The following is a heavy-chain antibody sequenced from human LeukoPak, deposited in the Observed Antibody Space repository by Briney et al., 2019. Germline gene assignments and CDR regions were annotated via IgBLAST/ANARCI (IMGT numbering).Heavy chain of an antibody. Sequence: PGGSLRLSCAASGFTFSSYSMNWVRQAPGKGLEWVSRCDSDGSGTTYVDSVKGRFTVSRDNAKNTLYLQMSSLRAEDTAVYYCATSSVWGGAFNIWGQGTMVTVSS. CDR2: CDSDGSGT. CDR3: ATSSVWGGAFNI. J-gene: IGHJ3*02. D-gene: IGHD3-16*01. V-gene: IGHV3-74*01. CDR1: GFTFSSYS.